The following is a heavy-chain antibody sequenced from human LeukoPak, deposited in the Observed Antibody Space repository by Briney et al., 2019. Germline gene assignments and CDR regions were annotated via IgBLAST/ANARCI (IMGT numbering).Heavy chain of an antibody. CDR3: ATYYYDSGGFHFHH. D-gene: IGHD3-22*01. V-gene: IGHV3-64*01. CDR2: ISSNGGRT. CDR1: GFTFSRYW. Sequence: GGSLRLSCAASGFTFSRYWLHWVRQAPGKGLEYVSAISSNGGRTYYANSVKGRFAISRDNSRNTLYLQMGSLRAEDMAVYYCATYYYDSGGFHFHHWGQGTLVTVSS. J-gene: IGHJ1*01.